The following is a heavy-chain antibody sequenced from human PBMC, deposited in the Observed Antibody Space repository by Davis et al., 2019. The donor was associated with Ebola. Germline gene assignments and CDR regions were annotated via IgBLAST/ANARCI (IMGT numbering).Heavy chain of an antibody. CDR2: IYDTGST. CDR3: ARGRIAAGGIVFFYYGLDV. D-gene: IGHD6-13*01. V-gene: IGHV4-61*01. CDR1: GGSISSSTYY. Sequence: MPSETLSLTCAVSGGSISSSTYYWSWIRQPPGKGLEWIGYIYDTGSTNYNPSLKGRVTMSVDMSKKQISLKLNSVTAADTAVYYCARGRIAAGGIVFFYYGLDVWGQGTTGTVSS. J-gene: IGHJ6*02.